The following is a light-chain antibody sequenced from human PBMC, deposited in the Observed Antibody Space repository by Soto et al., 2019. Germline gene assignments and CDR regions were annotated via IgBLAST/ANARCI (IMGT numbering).Light chain of an antibody. Sequence: QSVLTQPPSASGSPGQSVTISCTGTSSDVGGYNFVSWYQQHPGKAPTLIIYEVTKRPSGVPDRFSGSKSGNTASLTVSGLQAEDEADYYCSSYSGTNNYVFGTGTQVTVL. V-gene: IGLV2-8*01. J-gene: IGLJ1*01. CDR3: SSYSGTNNYV. CDR1: SSDVGGYNF. CDR2: EVT.